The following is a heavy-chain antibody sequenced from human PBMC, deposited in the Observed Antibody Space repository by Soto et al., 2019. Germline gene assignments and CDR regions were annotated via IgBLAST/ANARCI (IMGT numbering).Heavy chain of an antibody. CDR2: IYYSGST. CDR1: GGSISSGDYY. D-gene: IGHD3-3*01. Sequence: SETLSLTCTVSGGSISSGDYYWSWIRQPPGKGLEWIGYIYYSGSTYYNPSLKSRVTISVDTSKNQFSLKLSSVTAADTAVYYCARGTPTTYSGFWSGYSPSPNYYYYYGMDAWGPGTTVTVSS. J-gene: IGHJ6*02. CDR3: ARGTPTTYSGFWSGYSPSPNYYYYYGMDA. V-gene: IGHV4-30-4*01.